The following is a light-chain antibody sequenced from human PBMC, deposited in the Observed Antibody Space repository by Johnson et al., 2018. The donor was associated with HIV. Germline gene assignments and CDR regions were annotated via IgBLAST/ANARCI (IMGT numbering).Light chain of an antibody. J-gene: IGLJ1*01. Sequence: QSVLTQPPSVSAAPGQKVTIYCSGSRSSTGRNYASWYQQLPGTAPKLLIYENNKRPSGIPDRFSGSKSATSATLGITGLQPRDEADYYCGTWDTSLNAYVFGTGTKVTVL. CDR1: RSSTGRNY. V-gene: IGLV1-51*02. CDR3: GTWDTSLNAYV. CDR2: ENN.